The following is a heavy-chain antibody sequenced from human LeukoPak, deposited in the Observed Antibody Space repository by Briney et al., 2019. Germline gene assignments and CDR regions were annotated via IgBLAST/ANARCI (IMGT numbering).Heavy chain of an antibody. CDR2: ISSSGGSA. V-gene: IGHV3-23*01. J-gene: IGHJ4*02. D-gene: IGHD6-13*01. Sequence: GGSLRLSCAASGFIFSTYAMSWVRQAPGKGLEWVSGISSSGGSAYYADSVKGRFTISRDSSKNTLDLQMNSLRAEDTAVYYCAKGGSIVAAACDYWGQGTLVTVSS. CDR3: AKGGSIVAAACDY. CDR1: GFIFSTYA.